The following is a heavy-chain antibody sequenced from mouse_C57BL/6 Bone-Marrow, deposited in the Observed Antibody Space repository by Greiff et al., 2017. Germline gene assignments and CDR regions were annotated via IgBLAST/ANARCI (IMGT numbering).Heavy chain of an antibody. CDR1: GFSLSTFGMG. V-gene: IGHV8-8*01. J-gene: IGHJ1*03. CDR3: ARRLLPWYFDV. D-gene: IGHD2-3*01. CDR2: IWWGDDK. Sequence: VTLKVSGPGILQPSQSLSLTCSFSGFSLSTFGMGVGWLRQPSGMGLVWLAHIWWGDDKYYNTALKSRPTTSKDTSKNQVFLKIANVDTADSATYYCARRLLPWYFDVWGTGTTVTVSS.